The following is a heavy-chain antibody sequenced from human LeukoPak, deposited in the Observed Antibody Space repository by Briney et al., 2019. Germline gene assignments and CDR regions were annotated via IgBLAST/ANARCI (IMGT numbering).Heavy chain of an antibody. CDR3: ASIAARPVEYFQH. V-gene: IGHV1-69*05. CDR2: IIPIFGTA. D-gene: IGHD6-6*01. J-gene: IGHJ1*01. Sequence: SVKVSCKASGGTFSSYAVSWVRQAPGQGLEWMGGIIPIFGTANYAQKFQGRVTITTDESTSTAYMELSSLRSEDTAGYYCASIAARPVEYFQHWGQGTMVTVSS. CDR1: GGTFSSYA.